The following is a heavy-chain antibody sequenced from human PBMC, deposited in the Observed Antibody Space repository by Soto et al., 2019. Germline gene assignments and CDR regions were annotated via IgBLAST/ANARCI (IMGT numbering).Heavy chain of an antibody. D-gene: IGHD2-15*01. Sequence: ASVKVSCKASGYTFTSYYMHWVRQASGQGLEWMGIINPSGGSTSYAQKFQGRVTMTRDTSTSTVYMELSSLRSEDTAVYYCARVYCSGGRCYGIDYWGQGTLVTVSS. CDR3: ARVYCSGGRCYGIDY. V-gene: IGHV1-46*01. CDR2: INPSGGST. J-gene: IGHJ4*02. CDR1: GYTFTSYY.